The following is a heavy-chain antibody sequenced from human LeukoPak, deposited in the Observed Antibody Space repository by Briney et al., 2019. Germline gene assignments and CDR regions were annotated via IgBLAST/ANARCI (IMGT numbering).Heavy chain of an antibody. V-gene: IGHV1-8*01. J-gene: IGHJ4*02. D-gene: IGHD5-18*01. Sequence: ASVKVSCKASGYTFTSYDINWVRQATGQGLEWMGWMNPNSGNTGYAQKCQGRVTMTRNTSINTADMQLSSLRSEDTAVYYCARGSSDTAMAPHWGQGTLVTVSS. CDR1: GYTFTSYD. CDR2: MNPNSGNT. CDR3: ARGSSDTAMAPH.